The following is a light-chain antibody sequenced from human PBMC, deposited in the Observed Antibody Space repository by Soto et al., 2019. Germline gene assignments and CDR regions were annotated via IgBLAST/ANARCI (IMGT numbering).Light chain of an antibody. J-gene: IGKJ5*01. CDR3: QRRSNWPPEIT. Sequence: VLTRSPGTLCVSPGERATLSCRASQSVSISLAWYQQKPGQAPRLLIYDASNRATGVPARFSGSGSGTDFTLTVSSLEPQDFALYYCQRRSNWPPEITFGQGTRLEIK. CDR1: QSVSIS. CDR2: DAS. V-gene: IGKV3-11*01.